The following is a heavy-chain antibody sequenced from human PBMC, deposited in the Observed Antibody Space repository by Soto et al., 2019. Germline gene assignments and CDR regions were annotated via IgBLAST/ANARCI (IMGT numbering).Heavy chain of an antibody. D-gene: IGHD6-13*01. Sequence: SQTLSLTCAISGDSVASNSAAWNWIRQSPSRGLEWLGRTYYRSKWYNDYAVSVKSRITINPDTSKNQFSLQLNSVTPEDTAVYYCARAQMDHPAAADLDYWGQGTLVTVSS. J-gene: IGHJ4*02. CDR2: TYYRSKWYN. V-gene: IGHV6-1*01. CDR1: GDSVASNSAA. CDR3: ARAQMDHPAAADLDY.